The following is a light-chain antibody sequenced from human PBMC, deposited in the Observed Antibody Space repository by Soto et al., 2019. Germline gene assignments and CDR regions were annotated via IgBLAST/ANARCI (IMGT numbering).Light chain of an antibody. V-gene: IGKV3-15*01. CDR1: QSISSN. J-gene: IGKJ1*01. CDR2: GAS. CDR3: QQYDNWPGT. Sequence: EIVMTQSPGTLSVSPGERATLSCRASQSISSNLAWYQQKPGQAPRLLIYGASARATTIPARFSGSGSETEFTLTISSLQSEDFAVYYCQQYDNWPGTFGQGTKVEIK.